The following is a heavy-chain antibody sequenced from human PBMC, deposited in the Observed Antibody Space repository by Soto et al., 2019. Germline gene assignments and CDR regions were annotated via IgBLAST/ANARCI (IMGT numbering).Heavy chain of an antibody. Sequence: QTLSLSCAISGDRVSSNSAAWNCIIHSPSRFLEWLGRTYYRSKWYNDYAVSVKSRITINPDTSKNQFSLQLNSVTPEDTAVYYCARGNRRVTIFGVVPNWFDPWGQGTLVTVSS. CDR1: GDRVSSNSAA. CDR2: TYYRSKWYN. D-gene: IGHD3-3*01. V-gene: IGHV6-1*01. J-gene: IGHJ5*02. CDR3: ARGNRRVTIFGVVPNWFDP.